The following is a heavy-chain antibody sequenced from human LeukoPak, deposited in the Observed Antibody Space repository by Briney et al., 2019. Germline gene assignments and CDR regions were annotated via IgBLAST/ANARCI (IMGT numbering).Heavy chain of an antibody. V-gene: IGHV4-59*12. D-gene: IGHD6-19*01. CDR2: IYYSGST. CDR1: GGSISSYY. Sequence: SETLSLTCTVSGGSISSYYWSWIRQPPGKGLEWIGYIYYSGSTNYNPSLKSRVTISVDTSKNQFSLKLSPVTAADTAVYYCARRRGYSSGCLDYWGQGPLVTVSS. CDR3: ARRRGYSSGCLDY. J-gene: IGHJ4*02.